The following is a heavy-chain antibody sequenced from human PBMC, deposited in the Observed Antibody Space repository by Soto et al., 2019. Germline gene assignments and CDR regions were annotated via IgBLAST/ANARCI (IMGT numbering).Heavy chain of an antibody. CDR2: IIPILGIA. Sequence: QVQLVQSGAEVKKPGSSVKVSCKASGGTFSSYTISWVRQAPGQGLEWMGRIIPILGIANYAQKFQGRVTITADKSTSQAYMELSSLRSEDTAVYYCAREGREEVWDPWGQGTLVTVSS. J-gene: IGHJ5*02. D-gene: IGHD3-10*01. CDR3: AREGREEVWDP. V-gene: IGHV1-69*08. CDR1: GGTFSSYT.